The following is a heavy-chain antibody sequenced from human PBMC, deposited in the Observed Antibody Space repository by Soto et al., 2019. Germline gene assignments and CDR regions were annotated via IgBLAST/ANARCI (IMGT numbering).Heavy chain of an antibody. V-gene: IGHV3-30*18. CDR1: GFTFSSYG. D-gene: IGHD1-26*01. J-gene: IGHJ5*02. CDR3: AKDRERRDHDHWGSDH. CDR2: ISYYGSNK. Sequence: PGGSLRLSCAASGFTFSSYGMHWVRQAPGKGLEWVAVISYYGSNKYYADSVKGRFNISRDNSKNTLYLQMNSLRAEDTAVYYCAKDRERRDHDHWGSDHWGQGTLVTGSS.